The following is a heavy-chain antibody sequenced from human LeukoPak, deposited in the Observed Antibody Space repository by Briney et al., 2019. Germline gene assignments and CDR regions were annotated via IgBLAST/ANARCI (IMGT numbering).Heavy chain of an antibody. V-gene: IGHV3-20*04. CDR2: ISSDGGST. D-gene: IGHD4-17*01. CDR1: GFTFSDYY. Sequence: GGSLRLSCAASGFTFSDYYMSWDRQAPGKGLEWVSLISSDGGSTYYADSVKGRFTISRDNSKTSLYLQMNSLRAEDTAVYYCARGSGHDYGDYWNWFDPWGQGTLVTVSS. CDR3: ARGSGHDYGDYWNWFDP. J-gene: IGHJ5*02.